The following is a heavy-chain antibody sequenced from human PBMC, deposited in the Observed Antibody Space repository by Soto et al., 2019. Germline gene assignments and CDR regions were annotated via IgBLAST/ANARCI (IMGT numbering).Heavy chain of an antibody. Sequence: PVNGACKAAGGTISSYTISWVRHTTGQGLEWMGRIIPILGIANYAQKFQGRVTITADKSTSTAYMELSSLRSEDTAVYYCARDLGYCSSTSCYVFDYWGQGTLVTVSS. J-gene: IGHJ4*02. V-gene: IGHV1-69*02. CDR2: IIPILGIA. CDR3: ARDLGYCSSTSCYVFDY. D-gene: IGHD2-2*01. CDR1: GGTISSYT.